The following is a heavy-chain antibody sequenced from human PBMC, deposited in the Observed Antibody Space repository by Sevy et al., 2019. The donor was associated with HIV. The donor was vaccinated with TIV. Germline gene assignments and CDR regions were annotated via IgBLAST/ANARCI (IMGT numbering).Heavy chain of an antibody. D-gene: IGHD6-19*01. J-gene: IGHJ4*02. V-gene: IGHV3-7*01. Sequence: GGSLRLSCAASGFTFSSDWMSWVRQAPGKGLEWVANIKQDGSEKYYVDSEKGRFTISRDNAKNSLYLQMNSLRAEDTAVYYCASLGGWYGSAFDYWGQGTLVTVSS. CDR1: GFTFSSDW. CDR3: ASLGGWYGSAFDY. CDR2: IKQDGSEK.